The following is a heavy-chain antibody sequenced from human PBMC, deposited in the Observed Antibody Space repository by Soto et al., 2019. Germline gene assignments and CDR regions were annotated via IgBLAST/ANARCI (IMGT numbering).Heavy chain of an antibody. J-gene: IGHJ6*02. CDR1: GFTFSSYS. CDR2: ISSSSSYI. D-gene: IGHD3-9*01. V-gene: IGHV3-21*01. Sequence: PGGSLRLSCAASGFTFSSYSMNWVRQAPGKGLEWVSSISSSSSYIYYADSVKGRFTISRDNAKNSLYLQMNSLRAEDTAVYYCARDLLGGPLTGYYTGRRYYYYGMDVWGQGTTVTVSS. CDR3: ARDLLGGPLTGYYTGRRYYYYGMDV.